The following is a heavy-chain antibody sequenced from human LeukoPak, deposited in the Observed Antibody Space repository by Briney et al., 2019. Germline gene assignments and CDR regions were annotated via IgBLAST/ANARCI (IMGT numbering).Heavy chain of an antibody. D-gene: IGHD4-17*01. V-gene: IGHV3-21*01. CDR3: ARQKITVTVSLDY. Sequence: KTGGSLRLSCAASGFTFSSYSMNWVRQAPGKGLEWVSSISSSSSYIYYADSVKGRFTISRDNAKNSLYLQMNSLRAEDTAVYYCARQKITVTVSLDYWGQGTLVTVSS. CDR2: ISSSSSYI. J-gene: IGHJ4*02. CDR1: GFTFSSYS.